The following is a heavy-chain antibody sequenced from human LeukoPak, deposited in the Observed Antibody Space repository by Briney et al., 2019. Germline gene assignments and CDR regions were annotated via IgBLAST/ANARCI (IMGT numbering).Heavy chain of an antibody. CDR3: AKDFGGWNYYDSSGYTFDY. D-gene: IGHD3-22*01. CDR1: GFTFSSYG. CDR2: IWYDGSNK. J-gene: IGHJ4*02. V-gene: IGHV3-33*06. Sequence: GGSLRLSCAASGFTFSSYGMHRVRQAPGKGLEWVAVIWYDGSNKYYADSVKGRFTISRDNSKNTLYLQMNSLRAEDTAVYYCAKDFGGWNYYDSSGYTFDYWGQGTLVTVSS.